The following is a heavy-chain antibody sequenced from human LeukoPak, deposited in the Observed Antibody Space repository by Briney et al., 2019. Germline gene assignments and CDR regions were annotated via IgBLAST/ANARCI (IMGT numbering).Heavy chain of an antibody. D-gene: IGHD6-13*01. CDR1: GYTLTELS. Sequence: ASVTVSCMVSGYTLTELSMHWVRQAPGRGREWMGGFDPEDGETIYAQEFQGRVTMTEDTSTDTAYVELRSPRSEDTAVYYCATEHSSSWYGSWYWGQGTLVTVSS. CDR2: FDPEDGET. J-gene: IGHJ4*02. V-gene: IGHV1-24*01. CDR3: ATEHSSSWYGSWY.